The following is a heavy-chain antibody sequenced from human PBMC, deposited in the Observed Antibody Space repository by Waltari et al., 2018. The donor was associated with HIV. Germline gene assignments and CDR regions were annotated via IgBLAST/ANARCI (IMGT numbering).Heavy chain of an antibody. Sequence: QVHLRQWGAGLLKPSETLSLTCAVYGGSFSGFYWSWIRQPPGEGLEWIGEIHHGGSVNYNPSLKSRVTISVDTSKNQFSLRLRSVTAADTALYYCAGGLRDGYNHYFYDWGQGSLVTVSS. CDR2: IHHGGSV. CDR1: GGSFSGFY. D-gene: IGHD3-10*01. J-gene: IGHJ4*02. CDR3: AGGLRDGYNHYFYD. V-gene: IGHV4-34*01.